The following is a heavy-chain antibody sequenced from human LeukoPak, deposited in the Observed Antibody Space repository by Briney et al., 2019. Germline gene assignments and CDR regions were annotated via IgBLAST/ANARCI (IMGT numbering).Heavy chain of an antibody. CDR1: GFTFSNYA. Sequence: GGSLRLSCAASGFTFSNYAMNWVRQAPGKGLEWVSSISSSSSYIYYADSVKGRFTISRDNAKNSLYLQMNSLRAEDTAVYYCARERERGVAVAGTFWFDPWGQGTLVTVSS. CDR2: ISSSSSYI. J-gene: IGHJ5*02. V-gene: IGHV3-21*01. D-gene: IGHD6-19*01. CDR3: ARERERGVAVAGTFWFDP.